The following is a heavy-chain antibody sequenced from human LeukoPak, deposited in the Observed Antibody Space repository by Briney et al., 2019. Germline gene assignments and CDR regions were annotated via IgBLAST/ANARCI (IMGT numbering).Heavy chain of an antibody. Sequence: SETPSLTCAVYGGSFSGYHWSWIRQPPGKGLEWIGEINHSGSTNYNPSLKSRVTISVDTSKNQFSLKLSSVTAADTAVYYCARATPYHYDILTGYYNWFDPWGQGTLVTVSS. CDR3: ARATPYHYDILTGYYNWFDP. CDR1: GGSFSGYH. D-gene: IGHD3-9*01. V-gene: IGHV4-34*01. CDR2: INHSGST. J-gene: IGHJ5*02.